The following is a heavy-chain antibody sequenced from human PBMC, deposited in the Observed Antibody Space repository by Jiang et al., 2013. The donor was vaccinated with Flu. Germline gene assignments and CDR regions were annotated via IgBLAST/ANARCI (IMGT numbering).Heavy chain of an antibody. CDR3: AKDVRGNYGSGPYISGAFDI. D-gene: IGHD3-10*01. CDR1: GYTFTGYY. V-gene: IGHV1-2*02. Sequence: VQLVESGAEVKKPGASVKVSCKASGYTFTGYYIHWVRQAPGQGLEWMGWINPNSGGTNYAQKFQGRVTMTRDTSISTAYMELSSLRSDDAALYYCAKDVRGNYGSGPYISGAFDIWGQGTMVTVSS. CDR2: INPNSGGT. J-gene: IGHJ3*02.